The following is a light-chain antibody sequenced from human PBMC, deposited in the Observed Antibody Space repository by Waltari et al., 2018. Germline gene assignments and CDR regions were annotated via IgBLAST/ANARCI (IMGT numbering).Light chain of an antibody. CDR2: YDT. CDR3: QVWDTSRDNVV. V-gene: IGLV3-21*01. Sequence: SYVLTHSPSVSVAPGKTPKLSWGGSKMGPKNVPWYQQRPGQAPVVVIYYDTDRPSGIPDRFSGSNSGNTATLTISGVEVGDEADYYCQVWDTSRDNVVFGGGTKLTVL. J-gene: IGLJ2*01. CDR1: KMGPKN.